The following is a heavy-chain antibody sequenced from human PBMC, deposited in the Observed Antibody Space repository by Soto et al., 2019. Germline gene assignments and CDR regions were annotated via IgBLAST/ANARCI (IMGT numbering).Heavy chain of an antibody. CDR3: ARVSSSWYKYYFDY. V-gene: IGHV1-69*12. CDR1: GGTFSNYA. Sequence: QVQMVQSGAEVKKPGSSVKVACKASGGTFSNYAIRWVRQAPGQGLEWMGGIIPIFGTTNYAQRFQGRVTITADESTSTAYIELSSLRSQDTAVYYCARVSSSWYKYYFDYWGQGTLVTVSS. D-gene: IGHD6-13*01. CDR2: IIPIFGTT. J-gene: IGHJ4*02.